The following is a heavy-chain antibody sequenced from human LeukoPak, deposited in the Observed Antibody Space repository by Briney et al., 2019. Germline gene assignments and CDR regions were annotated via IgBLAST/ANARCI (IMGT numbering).Heavy chain of an antibody. CDR1: GYSISSGYY. CDR2: IYHSGST. Sequence: SETLSLTCTVSGYSISSGYYWGWIRPPPGKGLEWIGSIYHSGSTYYNPSLKSRVTISVDTSKNQFSLKLSSVTAADTAVYYCARGGYCSSTSCPIGWFDPWGQGTLVTVSS. J-gene: IGHJ5*02. V-gene: IGHV4-38-2*02. D-gene: IGHD2-2*01. CDR3: ARGGYCSSTSCPIGWFDP.